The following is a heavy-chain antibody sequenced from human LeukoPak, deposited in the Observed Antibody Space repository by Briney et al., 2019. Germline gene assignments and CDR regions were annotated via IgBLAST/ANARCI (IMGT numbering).Heavy chain of an antibody. CDR1: GGSISSTIYY. D-gene: IGHD6-19*01. V-gene: IGHV4-39*07. J-gene: IGHJ3*02. CDR3: ARGRGWTNAFDI. Sequence: PSETLSLACTVSGGSISSTIYYWGWIRQPPGKGLEWIGSIYYRGSTYYNPSLKSRVAISVDTSKNQFSLKLSSVTAADTAVYYCARGRGWTNAFDIWGQGTMVTVSS. CDR2: IYYRGST.